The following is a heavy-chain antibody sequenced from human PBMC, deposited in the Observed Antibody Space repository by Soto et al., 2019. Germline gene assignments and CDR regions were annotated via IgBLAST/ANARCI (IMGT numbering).Heavy chain of an antibody. CDR2: VYSGATT. CDR3: ARLGTYYESWSGLSGSDV. J-gene: IGHJ6*02. CDR1: GFTVSNNY. Sequence: EVQLVETGGGLIQPGGSLRLSCAASGFTVSNNYMSWVRQAPGKGLEWVSGVYSGATTSYADSVQGRFTISRDNSENTVSLQMNSLRVEDTAVYYCARLGTYYESWSGLSGSDVWGQGTTVTVSS. V-gene: IGHV3-53*02. D-gene: IGHD3-3*01.